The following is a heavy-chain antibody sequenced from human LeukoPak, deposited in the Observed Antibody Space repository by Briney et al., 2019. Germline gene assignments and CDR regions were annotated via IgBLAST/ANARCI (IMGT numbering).Heavy chain of an antibody. CDR1: GGSISSYY. D-gene: IGHD1-7*01. Sequence: PSETLSLTCTVSGGSISSYYWSWIRQPPGKGLEWFGYIYYSGSTKYNPSLKSRVTISVDASKTQFSLKLNSVTAAGTAVYYCARGSRELYYFDYWGQGTLVTVSS. CDR2: IYYSGST. CDR3: ARGSRELYYFDY. V-gene: IGHV4-59*01. J-gene: IGHJ4*02.